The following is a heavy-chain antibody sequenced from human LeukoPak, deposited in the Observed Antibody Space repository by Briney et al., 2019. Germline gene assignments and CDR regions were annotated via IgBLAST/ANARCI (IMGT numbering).Heavy chain of an antibody. Sequence: GGSLRLSCAASGFTFSSYAMSRVRQAPGKGLEWVSAISGSGGSTYYADSVKGRFTISRDNSKNTLYLQMNGLRAEDTAVYYCAKDRWELRSYFDYWGQGTLVTVSS. CDR1: GFTFSSYA. D-gene: IGHD1-26*01. J-gene: IGHJ4*02. CDR3: AKDRWELRSYFDY. V-gene: IGHV3-23*01. CDR2: ISGSGGST.